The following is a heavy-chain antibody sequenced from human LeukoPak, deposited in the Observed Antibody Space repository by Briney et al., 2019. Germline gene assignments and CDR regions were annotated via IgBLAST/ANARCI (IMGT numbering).Heavy chain of an antibody. V-gene: IGHV4-39*07. CDR3: ARDGAGGSSWYGLDY. J-gene: IGHJ4*02. CDR2: IYYSGST. CDR1: GGSISSSSYY. Sequence: PSETLSLTCIVSGGSISSSSYYWGWIRQPPGEGLEWIGSIYYSGSTYYNPSLKSRVTISVDTSKNQFSLKLSSVTAADTAVYYCARDGAGGSSWYGLDYWGQGTLVTVSS. D-gene: IGHD6-13*01.